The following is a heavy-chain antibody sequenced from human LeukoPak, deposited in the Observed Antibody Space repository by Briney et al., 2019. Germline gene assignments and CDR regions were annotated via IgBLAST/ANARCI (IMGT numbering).Heavy chain of an antibody. D-gene: IGHD6-19*01. CDR2: TYSGGST. V-gene: IGHV3-66*04. CDR3: ARRQSGSSGWSNFDY. J-gene: IGHJ4*02. Sequence: GGSLRLSCAASGFTVGSNDMTWLRQAPGKGLEWVSVTYSGGSTYYADSVTGRFTISRDNSKNTPDIQMNSVRAEDTAVYYCARRQSGSSGWSNFDYWGQGTLVTVSS. CDR1: GFTVGSND.